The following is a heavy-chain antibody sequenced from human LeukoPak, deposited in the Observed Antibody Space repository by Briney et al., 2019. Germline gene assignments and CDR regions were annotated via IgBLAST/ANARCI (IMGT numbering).Heavy chain of an antibody. CDR3: AKDQAGSMYYYYGMDV. CDR1: GLTFSDYY. J-gene: IGHJ6*02. V-gene: IGHV3-23*01. CDR2: ISGSGGST. D-gene: IGHD6-19*01. Sequence: GGSLRLSCAASGLTFSDYYMSWIRQAPGKGLEWVSAISGSGGSTDYADSVKGRFTISRDNSKNTLYLQMNSLRAEDTAVYYCAKDQAGSMYYYYGMDVWGQGTTVTVSS.